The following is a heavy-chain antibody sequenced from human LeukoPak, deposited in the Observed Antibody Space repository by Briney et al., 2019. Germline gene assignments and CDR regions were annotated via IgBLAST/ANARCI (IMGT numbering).Heavy chain of an antibody. V-gene: IGHV6-1*01. CDR3: ARDHDYGDYGTFDDY. Sequence: LQTLSLTCAISGDSVSRNSVAWNWIRQSTSRGLEWLGRTYYRSKWYNDYAVSVQSRITINPDTSRHQFSLQLNSVTPEDTAVYYCARDHDYGDYGTFDDYWGQGTMVTVSS. D-gene: IGHD4-17*01. CDR2: TYYRSKWYN. CDR1: GDSVSRNSVA. J-gene: IGHJ4*02.